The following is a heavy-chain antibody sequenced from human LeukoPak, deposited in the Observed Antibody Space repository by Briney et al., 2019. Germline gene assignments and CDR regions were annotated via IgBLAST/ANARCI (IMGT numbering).Heavy chain of an antibody. J-gene: IGHJ4*02. D-gene: IGHD3-22*01. Sequence: NKYYADSVKGRFTISRDNSKNTLYLQMNSLRAEDTAVYYCAGYYDSSGYFPWYYFDYWGQGTLVTVSS. CDR3: AGYYDSSGYFPWYYFDY. V-gene: IGHV3-30*01. CDR2: NK.